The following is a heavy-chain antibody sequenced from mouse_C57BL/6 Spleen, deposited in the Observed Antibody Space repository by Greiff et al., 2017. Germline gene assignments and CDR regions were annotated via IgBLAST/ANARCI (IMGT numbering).Heavy chain of an antibody. D-gene: IGHD2-3*01. CDR1: GYSITSGYY. J-gene: IGHJ3*01. CDR2: ISYDGSN. CDR3: AREYDGYSAWFAY. V-gene: IGHV3-6*01. Sequence: DVQLQESGPGLVKPSQSLSLTCSVTGYSITSGYYWNWIRQFPGNKLEWMGYISYDGSNNYNPSLKNRISITRDTSKNQFFLKLNSVTTEDTATYYCAREYDGYSAWFAYWGQGTLVTVSA.